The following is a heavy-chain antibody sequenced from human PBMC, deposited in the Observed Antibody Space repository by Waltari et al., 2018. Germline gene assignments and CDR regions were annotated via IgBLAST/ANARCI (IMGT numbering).Heavy chain of an antibody. CDR2: IYYSGST. CDR1: GGSISSSSYS. D-gene: IGHD7-27*01. J-gene: IGHJ3*02. Sequence: QLQLQESGPGLVKPSEPLSLPCTVSGGSISSSSYSRGWIRQPPGKGLEWIGSIYYSGSTYYNPSLKSRVTISVDTSKNQFSLKLSSVTDADTAVYYCATGTNAFDIWGQGTMVTVSS. CDR3: ATGTNAFDI. V-gene: IGHV4-39*07.